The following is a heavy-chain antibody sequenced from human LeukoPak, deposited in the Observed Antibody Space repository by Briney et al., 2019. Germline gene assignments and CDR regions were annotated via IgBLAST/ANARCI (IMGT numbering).Heavy chain of an antibody. D-gene: IGHD4-11*01. V-gene: IGHV1-18*01. J-gene: IGHJ5*02. CDR2: ISAYNGNT. CDR1: GYTFTSYG. Sequence: ASVKVSCKASGYTFTSYGISWVRQAPGQGLEWMGWISAYNGNTNYAQKLQGRVTMTTDTSTSTAYMELRSLRSDATAVYYCARVSATVESFDPWGQGTLVTVSS. CDR3: ARVSATVESFDP.